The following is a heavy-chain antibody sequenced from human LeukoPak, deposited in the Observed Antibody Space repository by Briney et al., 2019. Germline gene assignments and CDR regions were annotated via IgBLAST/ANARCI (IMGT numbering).Heavy chain of an antibody. Sequence: PGGSLTLSCAASGFTFSDYYMSWIRQAPGKGLECVSYISSSGSTIYSADSVKGRFTISRDNAKNSLYLQMTSLRAEDTAVYYCARETVTTPYYYYGMDVWGQGTTVTVSS. CDR3: ARETVTTPYYYYGMDV. D-gene: IGHD4-17*01. CDR1: GFTFSDYY. CDR2: ISSSGSTI. V-gene: IGHV3-11*01. J-gene: IGHJ6*02.